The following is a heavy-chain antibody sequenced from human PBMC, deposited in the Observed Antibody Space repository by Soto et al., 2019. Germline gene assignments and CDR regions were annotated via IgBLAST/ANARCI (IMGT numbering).Heavy chain of an antibody. CDR1: GYTFTRYG. CDR2: ISGYNGDT. J-gene: IGHJ6*02. CDR3: AKNGQLPYYYYVMDV. D-gene: IGHD1-1*01. V-gene: IGHV1-18*01. Sequence: QGQLVQSGPEVKKPGASVKVSCKASGYTFTRYGISWVRQAPGQGLEWMGWISGYNGDTNYAQKVQGRVTMTIDTSTSTAYMELRSLTSDDTAIYYCAKNGQLPYYYYVMDVWAQGTTVTVSS.